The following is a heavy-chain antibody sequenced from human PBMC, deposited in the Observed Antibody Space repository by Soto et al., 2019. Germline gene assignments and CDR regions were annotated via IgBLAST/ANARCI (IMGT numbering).Heavy chain of an antibody. Sequence: GGSLRLSCAVSGFTFSDYAMSWVRQAPGKGLEWVSSLSGSGSSTYYADSVSGRFTISRDNLKNTVYLQMNSLGVADTAIYYCAQGGEYRSYYYDMQVWGQGTTVTVSS. CDR1: GFTFSDYA. CDR3: AQGGEYRSYYYDMQV. D-gene: IGHD2-2*01. J-gene: IGHJ6*02. CDR2: LSGSGSST. V-gene: IGHV3-23*01.